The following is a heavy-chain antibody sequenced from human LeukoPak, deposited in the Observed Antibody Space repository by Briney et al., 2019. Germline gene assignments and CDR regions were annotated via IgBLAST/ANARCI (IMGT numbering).Heavy chain of an antibody. CDR1: GFRFSSYA. CDR3: TKGGDSSGNPSF. CDR2: ISGSGVST. Sequence: GGSLRLSCAASGFRFSSYAMSWVRQAPGKGLEWVSAISGSGVSTYYADSVKGRFTVSRDDSQKMVYLQMNSLRAEDTAIYYCTKGGDSSGNPSFWGQGTLVIVSS. J-gene: IGHJ4*02. V-gene: IGHV3-23*01. D-gene: IGHD4-23*01.